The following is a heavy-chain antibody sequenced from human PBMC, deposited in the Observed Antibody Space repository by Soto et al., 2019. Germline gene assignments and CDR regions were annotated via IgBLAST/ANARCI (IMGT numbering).Heavy chain of an antibody. CDR3: ARGPHCSRTSCYVFAY. V-gene: IGHV4-31*03. D-gene: IGHD2-2*01. Sequence: QVQLQESGPGLVKPSQTLSLTCTVSGGSISSGGYYWSWIRQHPGKGLEWIGYIYYSGSTYYNPSLTRRVTISVDTSKNQFSLKLSSVTAADTAVYYCARGPHCSRTSCYVFAYCGQVTLVTVSS. CDR2: IYYSGST. CDR1: GGSISSGGYY. J-gene: IGHJ4*02.